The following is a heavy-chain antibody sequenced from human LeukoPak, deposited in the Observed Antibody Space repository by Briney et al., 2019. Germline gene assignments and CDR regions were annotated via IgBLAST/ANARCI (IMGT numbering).Heavy chain of an antibody. D-gene: IGHD2-2*01. CDR3: ARSSSSTSAGEPAKDY. V-gene: IGHV1-2*02. CDR1: GYTFTGYY. CDR2: INPNSGGT. J-gene: IGHJ4*02. Sequence: ASVKVSCKASGYTFTGYYMHWVRQAPGQGLEWMGWINPNSGGTNYAQKFQGRVTMTRDTSTSTVYMELSSLRSEDTAVYYCARSSSSTSAGEPAKDYWGQGTLVTVSS.